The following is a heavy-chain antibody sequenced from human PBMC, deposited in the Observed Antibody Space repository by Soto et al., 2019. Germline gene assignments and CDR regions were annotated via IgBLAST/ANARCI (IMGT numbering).Heavy chain of an antibody. CDR3: ATAYYYDSSGPNDAFDI. CDR1: GYTLTELS. Sequence: ASVKVSCKVSGYTLTELSMHWVRQAPGKGLEWMGGFDPEDGETIYAQKSQGRVTMTEDTSTDTAYMELSSLRSEDTAVYYCATAYYYDSSGPNDAFDIWGQGTMVTVSS. CDR2: FDPEDGET. J-gene: IGHJ3*02. V-gene: IGHV1-24*01. D-gene: IGHD3-22*01.